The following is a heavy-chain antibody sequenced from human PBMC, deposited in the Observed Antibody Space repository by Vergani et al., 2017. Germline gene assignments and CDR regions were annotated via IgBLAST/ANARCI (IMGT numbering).Heavy chain of an antibody. Sequence: VQLLESGGGLVQPGRSLRLSCAASGFTFSSYGMHWVRQAPGKGLEWVAVISYDGSNKYYADSVKGRFTISRDNSKNTLYLQMNSLRAEDTAVYYCAKDRGIAARPYLFDYWGQGTLVTVSS. CDR3: AKDRGIAARPYLFDY. D-gene: IGHD6-6*01. V-gene: IGHV3-30*18. CDR1: GFTFSSYG. J-gene: IGHJ4*02. CDR2: ISYDGSNK.